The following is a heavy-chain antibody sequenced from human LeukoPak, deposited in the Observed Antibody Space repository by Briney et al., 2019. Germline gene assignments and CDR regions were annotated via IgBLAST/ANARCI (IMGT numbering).Heavy chain of an antibody. D-gene: IGHD2-8*01. CDR2: IYAGGKT. V-gene: IGHV3-53*01. CDR1: GFSVSTNY. CDR3: ARDLYCTNGVCSSTRKYYYYGMDV. Sequence: GGSLRLSCAASGFSVSTNYMTWVRQAPGKGLEWVSIIYAGGKTYYADSVKGRFTISRDNSRNALYLQMNSLRVDDTAVYYCARDLYCTNGVCSSTRKYYYYGMDVWGQGTTVTVSS. J-gene: IGHJ6*02.